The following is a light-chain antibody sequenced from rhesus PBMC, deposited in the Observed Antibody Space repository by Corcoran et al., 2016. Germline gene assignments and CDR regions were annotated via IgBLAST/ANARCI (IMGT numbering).Light chain of an antibody. V-gene: IGKV3-42*01. CDR3: QQHYSWPLT. CDR1: QIVPDN. Sequence: EIVMTQSPATLSLSPGERATLSCRASQIVPDNLAWYQPKPEQAPKLLIYGASSRATGIPDRFSGSGSGTEFTLIISSLEPGDVGVYYCQQHYSWPLTFGGGTKVALK. CDR2: GAS. J-gene: IGKJ4*01.